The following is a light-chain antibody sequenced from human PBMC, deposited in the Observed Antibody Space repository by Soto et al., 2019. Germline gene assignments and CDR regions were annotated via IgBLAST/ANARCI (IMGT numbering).Light chain of an antibody. Sequence: EILMTQSPATLSVSPGERATLSCRASQSVSSNVAWYQQKPGQAPRLLIYGASSRATGIPARFSGSGSGTDFSLTISSLQSEDFAVYYCQQYNDWPPWTFGQGTTVEIK. CDR3: QQYNDWPPWT. J-gene: IGKJ1*01. V-gene: IGKV3-15*01. CDR2: GAS. CDR1: QSVSSN.